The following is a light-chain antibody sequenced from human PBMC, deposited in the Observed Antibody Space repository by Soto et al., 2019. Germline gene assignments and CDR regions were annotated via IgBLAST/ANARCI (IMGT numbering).Light chain of an antibody. CDR2: DAS. J-gene: IGKJ1*01. V-gene: IGKV1-39*01. CDR3: QQYTNTNNPWM. CDR1: QSISSY. Sequence: DSQMTHSPSSRSASVGERVTIACLAIQSISSYLNWYQQKPGKAPKLLVYDASTLQSGVATRFSGSGSGTEFTLIISGLQPEDSATYYCQQYTNTNNPWMFGQGTKVDIK.